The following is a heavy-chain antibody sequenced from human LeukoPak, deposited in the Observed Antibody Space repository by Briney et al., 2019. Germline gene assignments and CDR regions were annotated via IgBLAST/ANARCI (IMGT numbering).Heavy chain of an antibody. V-gene: IGHV4-34*01. CDR1: GGSFSGYY. CDR2: INHSGST. Sequence: SETLSLTCAVYGGSFSGYYWSWIRQPPGKGLEWIGEINHSGSTNYNPSLKSRVTISVDTSKNQFSLKLSSVTTADTAVYYCARGRVSLYSSSVDGMDVGGQGTTVTVS. J-gene: IGHJ6*02. D-gene: IGHD6-6*01. CDR3: ARGRVSLYSSSVDGMDV.